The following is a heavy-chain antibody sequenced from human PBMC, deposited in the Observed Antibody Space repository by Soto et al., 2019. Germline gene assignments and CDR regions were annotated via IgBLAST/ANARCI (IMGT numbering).Heavy chain of an antibody. D-gene: IGHD2-8*01. V-gene: IGHV5-10-1*01. CDR1: GYSFTSYW. Sequence: PGESLKISCKGSGYSFTSYWISWVRQMPGKGLEWMGRIDPSDSYTNYSPSFQGHVTISADKSISTAYLQWSSLKASDTAMYYCARDGRYCTNGVCYIHYYYGMDVWGQVTTFTVS. J-gene: IGHJ6*02. CDR3: ARDGRYCTNGVCYIHYYYGMDV. CDR2: IDPSDSYT.